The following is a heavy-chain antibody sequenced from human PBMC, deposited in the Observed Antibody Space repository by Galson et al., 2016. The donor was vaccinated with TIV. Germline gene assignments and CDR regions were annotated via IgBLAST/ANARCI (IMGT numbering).Heavy chain of an antibody. V-gene: IGHV1-69*13. J-gene: IGHJ2*01. Sequence: SVKVSCKASGGSFSNYCINWVRQAPGQGPEWMGGIVPIYRSPKYARRFQGRVTITADESTSTVLVELTSLTSDDTATYYCARPSDSSWYFDLWGRGTQVIVSS. CDR1: GGSFSNYC. D-gene: IGHD6-13*01. CDR2: IVPIYRSP. CDR3: ARPSDSSWYFDL.